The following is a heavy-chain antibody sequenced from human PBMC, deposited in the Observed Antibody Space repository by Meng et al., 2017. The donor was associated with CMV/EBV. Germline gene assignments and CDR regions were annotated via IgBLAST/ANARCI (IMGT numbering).Heavy chain of an antibody. CDR1: GGSISSYY. D-gene: IGHD6-6*01. CDR3: ARARGYSSSSKNWFDP. V-gene: IGHV4-59*01. CDR2: IYYSGST. Sequence: SEPLSLTCTVSGGSISSYYWSWIRQPPGKGLEWIGYIYYSGSTNYNPSLKSRVTISVDTSKNQFSLNLSSVTAADTAVYYCARARGYSSSSKNWFDPWGQGTLVTVSS. J-gene: IGHJ5*02.